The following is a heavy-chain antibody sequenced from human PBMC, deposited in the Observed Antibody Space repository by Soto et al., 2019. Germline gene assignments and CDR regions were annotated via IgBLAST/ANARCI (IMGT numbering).Heavy chain of an antibody. Sequence: SETLSLTCTVSGGSISSYYWSWIRQPPGKGLEWIGYIYYSGSTNYNPSLKSRVTISVDTSKNQFSLKLSSVTAADTAVYYCARRAGDYVYYYGMDVWGQGTTVTVSS. CDR1: GGSISSYY. J-gene: IGHJ6*02. D-gene: IGHD4-17*01. CDR2: IYYSGST. V-gene: IGHV4-59*01. CDR3: ARRAGDYVYYYGMDV.